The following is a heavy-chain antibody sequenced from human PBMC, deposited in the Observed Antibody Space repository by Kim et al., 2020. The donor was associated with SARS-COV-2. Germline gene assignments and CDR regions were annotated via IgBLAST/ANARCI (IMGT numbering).Heavy chain of an antibody. J-gene: IGHJ3*02. D-gene: IGHD3-22*01. Sequence: GGSLRLSCAASGFTFSSYAMSWVRQAPGKGLEWVSAISGSGGSTYYADSVKGRFTISRDNSKNTLYLQMNSLRAEDTAVYYCAKGEYYDSSGYTDAFDIWGQGTVVTVSS. V-gene: IGHV3-23*01. CDR3: AKGEYYDSSGYTDAFDI. CDR2: ISGSGGST. CDR1: GFTFSSYA.